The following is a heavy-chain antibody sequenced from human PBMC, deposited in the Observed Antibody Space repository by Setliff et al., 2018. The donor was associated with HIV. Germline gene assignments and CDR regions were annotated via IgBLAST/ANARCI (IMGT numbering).Heavy chain of an antibody. J-gene: IGHJ5*02. Sequence: ASVKVSCKASGGAFSSYVISWVRQAPGQGLEWMGGIIPIFGTANYAQKFQGRVTITADESTSTAYMELSSLRSDDTAVYYCARDFSGQQLVGGWFDPWGQGTLVTVSS. V-gene: IGHV1-69*13. CDR2: IIPIFGTA. CDR3: ARDFSGQQLVGGWFDP. CDR1: GGAFSSYV. D-gene: IGHD6-13*01.